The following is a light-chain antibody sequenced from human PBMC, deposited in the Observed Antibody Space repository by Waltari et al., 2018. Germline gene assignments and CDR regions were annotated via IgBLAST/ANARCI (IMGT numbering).Light chain of an antibody. CDR2: DAS. V-gene: IGKV3-11*01. J-gene: IGKJ4*01. CDR1: RAVSIQ. Sequence: EIVLTQSPAPLSLSPGERATLSCRASRAVSIQLAWYQLKSGQAPRLLISDASPRATGIPARFSGSGSGTDFTLTISSLEPEDFAVYYCQQRDSWPLTVGGGTKVEI. CDR3: QQRDSWPLT.